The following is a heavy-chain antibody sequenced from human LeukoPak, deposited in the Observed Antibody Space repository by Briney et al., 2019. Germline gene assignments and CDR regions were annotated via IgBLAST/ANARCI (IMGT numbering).Heavy chain of an antibody. CDR1: GFTFSSYN. Sequence: PGGSLRLSCAASGFTFSSYNMNWVRQAPGKGLVWVSRISTDASSTTYADSVKGRFTISRDNAKDTLYLQMNSLRAEDTAVYYCTGHHQAYSRTYWGQGTLVTVSS. CDR3: TGHHQAYSRTY. J-gene: IGHJ4*02. D-gene: IGHD6-13*01. V-gene: IGHV3-74*01. CDR2: ISTDASST.